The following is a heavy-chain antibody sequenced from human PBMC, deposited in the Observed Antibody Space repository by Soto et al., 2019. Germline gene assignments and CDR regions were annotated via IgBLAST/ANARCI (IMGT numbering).Heavy chain of an antibody. CDR1: GGSFSGYY. J-gene: IGHJ6*02. CDR2: INHSGST. D-gene: IGHD6-13*01. Sequence: SETLSLTCAVYGGSFSGYYWSWIRQPPGKGLEWIGEINHSGSTNYNPSLKSRVTISVDTSKNQFSLKLSSVTAADTAVYYCASLTAAAGTDYYYYGMDVWGQGTTVTVSS. V-gene: IGHV4-34*01. CDR3: ASLTAAAGTDYYYYGMDV.